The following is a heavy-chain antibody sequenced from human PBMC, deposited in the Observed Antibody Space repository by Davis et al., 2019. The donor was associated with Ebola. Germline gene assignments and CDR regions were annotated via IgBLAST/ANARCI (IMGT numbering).Heavy chain of an antibody. J-gene: IGHJ5*02. Sequence: GESLKISCAASGFTFSSYGIHWVRQAPGKGLEWVAVIWFDGSKTYYGDSVKGRCTISRDNSKNTVYLQMNSLRAEDSAVYYCARELGTNSATYNGWFDAWGQGTLVTVSS. D-gene: IGHD7-27*01. CDR2: IWFDGSKT. V-gene: IGHV3-33*01. CDR1: GFTFSSYG. CDR3: ARELGTNSATYNGWFDA.